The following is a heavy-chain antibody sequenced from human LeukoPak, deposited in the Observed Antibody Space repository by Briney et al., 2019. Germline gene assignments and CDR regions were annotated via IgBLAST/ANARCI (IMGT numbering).Heavy chain of an antibody. Sequence: GGSLRLSCAASGFIGSSNYMSWVRQAPGKGLEWVSVIYSGGSTYYADSVKGRFTISRDKSKNTLYLQMNSLRAEDTAVYYCAKAPGKYYGSGSYYTEYYFDYWGQGTLVTVSS. CDR1: GFIGSSNY. J-gene: IGHJ4*02. CDR3: AKAPGKYYGSGSYYTEYYFDY. V-gene: IGHV3-66*01. CDR2: IYSGGST. D-gene: IGHD3-10*01.